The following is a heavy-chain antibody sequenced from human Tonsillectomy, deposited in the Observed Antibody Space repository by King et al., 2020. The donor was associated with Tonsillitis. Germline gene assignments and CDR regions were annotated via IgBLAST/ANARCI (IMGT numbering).Heavy chain of an antibody. D-gene: IGHD6-13*01. J-gene: IGHJ4*02. CDR3: TTGIAAAGIFDC. CDR1: GFTFNNAW. Sequence: VQLVESGGGLVKPGGSLRLSCAASGFTFNNAWMSWVRQAPGKGLEWVGRIKSKTDGGTTDYAVPVKGRFTVSRDDSKNTLYLQMNSLKTEDTAVYFCTTGIAAAGIFDCGGQGTLVTVSS. CDR2: IKSKTDGGTT. V-gene: IGHV3-15*01.